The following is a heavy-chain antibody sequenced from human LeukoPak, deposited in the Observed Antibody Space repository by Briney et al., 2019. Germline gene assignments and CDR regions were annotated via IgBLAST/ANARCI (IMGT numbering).Heavy chain of an antibody. CDR2: IHSSGST. CDR3: ARKKLVSGLVVPFVTFDY. Sequence: PSETLSLTCTVSDGSISTYYWSWIRQPPGKGLEWIGYIHSSGSTNYHPSLRSRVAISVDTSKNQFSLKLSSVTAADTAVYYCARKKLVSGLVVPFVTFDYWGQGTLVTVSS. D-gene: IGHD2-2*01. V-gene: IGHV4-59*08. CDR1: DGSISTYY. J-gene: IGHJ4*02.